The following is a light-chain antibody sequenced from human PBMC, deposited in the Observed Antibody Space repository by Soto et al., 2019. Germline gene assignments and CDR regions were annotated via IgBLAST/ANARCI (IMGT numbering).Light chain of an antibody. Sequence: DIQMTQSPSTLSASVGDRVTITCRASQIINGWLAWYQGRPGKAPKLLIYKTSTLESGVQSRFSGGGSGTEFTLTISSLQPNDFATYYCQQYHGFWTFGQGTKVELK. J-gene: IGKJ1*01. CDR2: KTS. CDR1: QIINGW. CDR3: QQYHGFWT. V-gene: IGKV1-5*03.